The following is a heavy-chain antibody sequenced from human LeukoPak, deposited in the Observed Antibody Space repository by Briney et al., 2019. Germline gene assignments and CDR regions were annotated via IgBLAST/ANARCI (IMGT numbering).Heavy chain of an antibody. Sequence: ASVKVSCKASGYTFTSYAMHWVRQAPGQRLEWMGWINAGNGNTKYSQEFRGRVTITRDTSASTAYMELSSLRSEDMAVYYCARGATVVTSVRVPFDYWGQGTLVTVSS. CDR1: GYTFTSYA. CDR2: INAGNGNT. D-gene: IGHD4-23*01. V-gene: IGHV1-3*03. J-gene: IGHJ4*02. CDR3: ARGATVVTSVRVPFDY.